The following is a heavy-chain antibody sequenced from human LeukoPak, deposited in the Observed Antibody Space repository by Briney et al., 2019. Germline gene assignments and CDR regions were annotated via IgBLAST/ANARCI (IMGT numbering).Heavy chain of an antibody. CDR3: AKGQYCSSTSCYTDDEGVDYYYYYYMDV. V-gene: IGHV3-30*02. D-gene: IGHD2-2*02. CDR1: GFTFSSYG. Sequence: QPGGSLRLSCAASGFTFSSYGMHWVRQAPGKGLEWVAFIRYDGSNKYYADSVKGRFTISRDNSKNTLYLQMNSLRAEDTAVYYCAKGQYCSSTSCYTDDEGVDYYYYYYMDVWGKGTTVTVSS. CDR2: IRYDGSNK. J-gene: IGHJ6*03.